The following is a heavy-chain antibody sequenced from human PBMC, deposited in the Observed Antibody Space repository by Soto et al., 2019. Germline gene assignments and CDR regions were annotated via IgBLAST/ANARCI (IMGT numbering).Heavy chain of an antibody. Sequence: GESLKISCEGSGYSFTNYWISWVRQVPGKGLEWMGRIDPRDSHTTYSPSFQGHVTISLDKSISTAYLQWSTLKASDTAMFYCARHAGGYDGSWRWFDPWGQGTLVTVSS. V-gene: IGHV5-10-1*01. CDR1: GYSFTNYW. J-gene: IGHJ5*02. CDR3: ARHAGGYDGSWRWFDP. CDR2: IDPRDSHT. D-gene: IGHD5-12*01.